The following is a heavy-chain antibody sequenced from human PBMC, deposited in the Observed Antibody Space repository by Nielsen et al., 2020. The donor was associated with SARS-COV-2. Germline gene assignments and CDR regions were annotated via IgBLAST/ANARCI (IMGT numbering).Heavy chain of an antibody. CDR2: INPNSGGT. Sequence: ASVKVSCKASGYTFTGYYMHWVRQAPGQGLEWMGWINPNSGGTNYAQKFQGWVTMTRDTSISTAYMELSSLRSEDTAVYYCARGPGPDIYYYYGMDVWGQGTTVTVSS. CDR3: ARGPGPDIYYYYGMDV. J-gene: IGHJ6*02. CDR1: GYTFTGYY. V-gene: IGHV1-2*04.